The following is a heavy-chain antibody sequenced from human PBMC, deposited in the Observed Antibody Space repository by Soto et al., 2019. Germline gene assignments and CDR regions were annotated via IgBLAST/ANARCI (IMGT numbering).Heavy chain of an antibody. D-gene: IGHD1-26*01. CDR2: IQSDGSIE. Sequence: PGGSLRLSCVASGFMFRNYGMHWVRQAPGKGLEWVTAIQSDGSIEYYGDSVRGRFTISRDDSKNTVYLQMNSLRVEDTAVYYCARDTDYSGHSSILDYWGLGTLVTVSS. V-gene: IGHV3-33*01. CDR3: ARDTDYSGHSSILDY. CDR1: GFMFRNYG. J-gene: IGHJ4*02.